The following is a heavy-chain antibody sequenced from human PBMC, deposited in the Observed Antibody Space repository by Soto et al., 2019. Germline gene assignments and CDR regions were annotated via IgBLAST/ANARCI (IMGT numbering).Heavy chain of an antibody. CDR1: GFSLNTRGVG. J-gene: IGHJ3*01. CDR3: AHTYSSSPDDGFDV. CDR2: IYWDDDK. D-gene: IGHD6-6*01. Sequence: QITLKESGHTLVKPTQMLTLTCTFSGFSLNTRGVGVGWIRQPPGGALEWLALIYWDDDKRYSPSLRSRLTITKDTSKNPVGLTMTTLEPLDTGTYYCAHTYSSSPDDGFDVWGQGTRVTVSS. V-gene: IGHV2-5*02.